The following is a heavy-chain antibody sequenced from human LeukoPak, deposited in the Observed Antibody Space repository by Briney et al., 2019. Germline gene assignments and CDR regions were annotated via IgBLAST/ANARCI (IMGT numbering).Heavy chain of an antibody. D-gene: IGHD2-8*01. J-gene: IGHJ4*02. CDR2: IYPADSST. Sequence: GESLKISCKGSGYSFTSYWISWVRQMPGKGLEWMGIIYPADSSTKFSPSFQGQVTISADKSIATAYLQWSSLKASDTAMYYCARPIHCTSGVCYEYWGQGTLVTVSS. CDR1: GYSFTSYW. CDR3: ARPIHCTSGVCYEY. V-gene: IGHV5-51*01.